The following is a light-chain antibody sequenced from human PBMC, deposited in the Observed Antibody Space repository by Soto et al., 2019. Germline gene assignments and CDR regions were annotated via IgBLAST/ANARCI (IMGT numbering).Light chain of an antibody. CDR1: SSNIGSNY. V-gene: IGLV1-47*01. J-gene: IGLJ3*02. Sequence: QSVLTQPPSASGTPGQRVTISCSGSSSNIGSNYVYWYQQVPGTAPKLLIYRNNQRPSGVPDRFSGSKSGTSASLAISGLRSEDEAEYYCAAWDDSLSAVVFGGGTKLTVL. CDR3: AAWDDSLSAVV. CDR2: RNN.